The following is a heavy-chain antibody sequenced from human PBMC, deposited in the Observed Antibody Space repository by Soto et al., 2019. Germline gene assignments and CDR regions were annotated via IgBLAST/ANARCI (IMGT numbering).Heavy chain of an antibody. CDR2: IWYDGSNK. CDR1: GFTFSSYG. D-gene: IGHD1-26*01. Sequence: HPGGSLRLSCAASGFTFSSYGMHWVRQAPGKGLEWVAVIWYDGSNKYYADSVKGRFTISRDNSKNTLYLQMNSLRAEDTAVYYCARLNGATNAFDIWGQGTMVTVS. V-gene: IGHV3-33*01. CDR3: ARLNGATNAFDI. J-gene: IGHJ3*02.